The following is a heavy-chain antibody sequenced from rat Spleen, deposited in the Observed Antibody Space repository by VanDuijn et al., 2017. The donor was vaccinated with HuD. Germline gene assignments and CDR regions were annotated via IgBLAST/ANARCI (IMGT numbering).Heavy chain of an antibody. CDR2: ISTGGGNT. Sequence: EVQLVESGGGLVQPGRSLKLSCAASGFTFSNYDMAWVRQAPTKGLEWIASISTGGGNTYYRDSVKGRFTISRDNAKNTQYLQMDSLRSEDTATYYCARHLFNYGGPGWFAYWGQGTLVTVSS. V-gene: IGHV5S13*01. J-gene: IGHJ3*01. D-gene: IGHD1-11*01. CDR3: ARHLFNYGGPGWFAY. CDR1: GFTFSNYD.